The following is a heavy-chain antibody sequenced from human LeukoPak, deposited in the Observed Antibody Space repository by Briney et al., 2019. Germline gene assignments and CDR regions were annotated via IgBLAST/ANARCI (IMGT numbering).Heavy chain of an antibody. CDR3: ARDYYYDSSGYYYWGGGAFDI. V-gene: IGHV1-2*06. J-gene: IGHJ3*02. D-gene: IGHD3-22*01. CDR2: INPNSGGT. Sequence: ASVKVSCKASGYTFTGYYIHWVRQAPGQGLEWMGRINPNSGGTNYAQKFQGRVTMTRDTSISTAYMELSRLRSDDTAVYYCARDYYYDSSGYYYWGGGAFDIWGQGTMVTVSS. CDR1: GYTFTGYY.